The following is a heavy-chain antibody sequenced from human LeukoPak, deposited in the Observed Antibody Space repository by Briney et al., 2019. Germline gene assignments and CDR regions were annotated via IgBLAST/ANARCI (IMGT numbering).Heavy chain of an antibody. Sequence: GGSLRLSCAASGFTFSSYRMIWVRQTPGKGLEWVSSISSSSSTINYADSMRGRFTISRDNAKNSLYLQMNSLRAEDTAVYYCARGWLRRGAFDIWGQGTMVTVSS. CDR2: ISSSSSTI. V-gene: IGHV3-48*04. CDR1: GFTFSSYR. D-gene: IGHD5-12*01. J-gene: IGHJ3*02. CDR3: ARGWLRRGAFDI.